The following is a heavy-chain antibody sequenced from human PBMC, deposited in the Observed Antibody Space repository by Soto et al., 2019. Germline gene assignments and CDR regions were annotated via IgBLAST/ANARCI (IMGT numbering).Heavy chain of an antibody. CDR1: GGSISSSSYY. D-gene: IGHD3-22*01. CDR3: ARHMGVYYYDSSGLNWFDP. Sequence: SETLSLTCTVSGGSISSSSYYWGWIRQPPGKGLEWIGSIYYSGSTYYNPSLKSRVTISIDTSKNQFSLKLSSVTAADTAVYYCARHMGVYYYDSSGLNWFDPWGQGTLVTVSS. V-gene: IGHV4-39*01. CDR2: IYYSGST. J-gene: IGHJ5*02.